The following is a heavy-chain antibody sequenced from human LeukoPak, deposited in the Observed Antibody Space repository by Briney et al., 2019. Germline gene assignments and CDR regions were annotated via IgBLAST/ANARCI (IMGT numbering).Heavy chain of an antibody. CDR1: GGSISSSNW. Sequence: SETLSLTCAVSGGSISSSNWWSWVRQPPGKGLEWIGEIYHSGSTNYNPSLKSRVTISVDKSKNQFSLKLSSVTAADTAVYYCARVQTTGLLEWLYWGQGALVTVSS. J-gene: IGHJ4*02. CDR2: IYHSGST. V-gene: IGHV4-4*02. CDR3: ARVQTTGLLEWLY. D-gene: IGHD3-3*01.